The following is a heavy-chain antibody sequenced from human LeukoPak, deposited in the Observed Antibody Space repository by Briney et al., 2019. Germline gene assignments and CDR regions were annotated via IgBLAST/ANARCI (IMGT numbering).Heavy chain of an antibody. J-gene: IGHJ4*02. CDR2: VYYSGRT. D-gene: IGHD4-23*01. CDR1: GGSISSYY. V-gene: IGHV4-59*08. CDR3: ARVSGNSDPDY. Sequence: SETLSLTCTVSGGSISSYYWSWIRQPPGKGLEWIGYVYYSGRTKYNPSLKSRVTISADTSKNQFSLKLSSVTAADTAVYYCARVSGNSDPDYWGQGTLVTVSS.